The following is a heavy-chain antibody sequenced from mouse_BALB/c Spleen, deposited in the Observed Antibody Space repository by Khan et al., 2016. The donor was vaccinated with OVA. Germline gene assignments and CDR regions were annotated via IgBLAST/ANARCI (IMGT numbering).Heavy chain of an antibody. CDR2: ISPNSDGS. CDR1: GYTFTSYV. V-gene: IGHV1S136*01. CDR3: WRSRFYYGSSYEGFAY. D-gene: IGHD1-1*01. Sequence: VQLQQSGPELVKPGASVKMSCKASGYTFTSYVMHWVKQKPRQGLEWIGYISPNSDGSKYNEKSKGKATLTSAKSSSTAYMGMSSRTDEDSAVYDCWRSRFYYGSSYEGFAYWGQGTLVTVSA. J-gene: IGHJ3*01.